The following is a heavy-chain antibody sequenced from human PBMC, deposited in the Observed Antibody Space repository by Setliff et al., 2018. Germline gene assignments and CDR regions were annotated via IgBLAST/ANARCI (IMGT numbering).Heavy chain of an antibody. Sequence: ASVKVSCKASGYTFGAHYNHWVRQAPGQGPEWMGWINPNTGAAKYAQQFQGRVTMTRDMSLRTVYLDLSGLTSDDTAVYYCTRGPTGSNFYNFQFYMDVWGKGTTVTVSS. J-gene: IGHJ6*03. CDR1: GYTFGAHY. D-gene: IGHD1-1*01. CDR3: TRGPTGSNFYNFQFYMDV. CDR2: INPNTGAA. V-gene: IGHV1-2*02.